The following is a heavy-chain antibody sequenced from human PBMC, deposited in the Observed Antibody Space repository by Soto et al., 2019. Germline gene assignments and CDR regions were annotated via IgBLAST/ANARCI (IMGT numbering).Heavy chain of an antibody. CDR3: ASNSGSDDGMDF. V-gene: IGHV1-69*01. D-gene: IGHD2-15*01. J-gene: IGHJ6*02. CDR1: GATFSSSV. Sequence: QVQRVHSGAELKKPGSYVKISCKASGATFSSSVISCVRQAPGQGLEWMGGIIVIFVTANYAQKFRVRVTITADEYRSTADMELSSLDYADTGVYYCASNSGSDDGMDFCCQGT. CDR2: IIVIFVTA.